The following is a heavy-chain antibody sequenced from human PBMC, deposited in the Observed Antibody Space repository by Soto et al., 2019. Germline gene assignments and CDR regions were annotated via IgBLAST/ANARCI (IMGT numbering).Heavy chain of an antibody. D-gene: IGHD1-26*01. V-gene: IGHV1-2*02. CDR2: INPNSGGT. J-gene: IGHJ6*02. CDR3: AREASGSYPYYYGRAV. CDR1: GYTFTGYY. Sequence: QVQLVQSGAEVKKPGASVKVSCKASGYTFTGYYMHWVRQAPGQGLEWMGWINPNSGGTNYAEKFPGRVTMTRDTSSSAAYMELSRLRSDDTAVYYCAREASGSYPYYYGRAVGGQGTTVTVSS.